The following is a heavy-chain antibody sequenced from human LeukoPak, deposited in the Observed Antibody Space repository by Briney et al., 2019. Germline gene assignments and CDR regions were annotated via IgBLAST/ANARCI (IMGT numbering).Heavy chain of an antibody. J-gene: IGHJ4*02. CDR3: ARPAVPTVTRVGFDY. D-gene: IGHD4-17*01. CDR2: ISYDGSNK. V-gene: IGHV3-30*04. CDR1: GFTFSSYA. Sequence: GGSLRLSCAASGFTFSSYAMHWVRQAPGKGLEWVAVISYDGSNKYYADSVKGRFTISGDNSKNTLYLQMNSLRAEDTAVYYCARPAVPTVTRVGFDYWGQGTLVTVSS.